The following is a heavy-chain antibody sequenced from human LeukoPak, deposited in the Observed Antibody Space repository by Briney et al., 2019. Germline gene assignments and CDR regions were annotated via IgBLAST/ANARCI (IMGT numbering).Heavy chain of an antibody. CDR1: GYTFTSYG. Sequence: ASVKVSCKASGYTFTSYGISWVRQAPGQGLEWMGWISAYNGNTNYAQKFQGRVTMTRNTSISTAYMELSSLRSEDTAVYYCARVTDYGDDYWGQGTLVTVSS. CDR3: ARVTDYGDDY. V-gene: IGHV1-18*01. CDR2: ISAYNGNT. J-gene: IGHJ4*02. D-gene: IGHD4-17*01.